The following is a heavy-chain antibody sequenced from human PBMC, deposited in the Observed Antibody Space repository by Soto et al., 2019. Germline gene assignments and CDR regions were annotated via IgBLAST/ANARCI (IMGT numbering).Heavy chain of an antibody. J-gene: IGHJ4*02. D-gene: IGHD1-26*01. CDR3: ARGGQWDFLSDY. Sequence: SVKVSCTASGFTFTSSAVQWVRQARGQRPEWIGWISADSGNTNYEEKLQERVTLTTDTSTSTAYMELRSLRSDDTAVYFCARGGQWDFLSDYWGQGTLVTVSS. CDR1: GFTFTSSA. V-gene: IGHV1-58*01. CDR2: ISADSGNT.